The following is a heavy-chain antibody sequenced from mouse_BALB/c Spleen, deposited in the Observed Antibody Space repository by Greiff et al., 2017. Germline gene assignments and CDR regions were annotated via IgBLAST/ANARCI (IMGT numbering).Heavy chain of an antibody. V-gene: IGHV3-1*02. J-gene: IGHJ1*01. Sequence: EVQLQQSGPDLVKPSQSLSLTCTVTGYSITSGYSWHWIRQFPGNKLEWMGYIHYSGSTNYNPSLKSRISITRDTSKNQFFLQLNSVTTEDTATYYCARGGVTTVDWYFDVWGAGTTVTVSS. CDR1: GYSITSGYS. D-gene: IGHD1-1*01. CDR2: IHYSGST. CDR3: ARGGVTTVDWYFDV.